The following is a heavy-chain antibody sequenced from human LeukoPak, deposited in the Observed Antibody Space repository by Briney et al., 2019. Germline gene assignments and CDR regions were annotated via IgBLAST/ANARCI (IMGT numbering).Heavy chain of an antibody. CDR1: GGSISSSSYY. V-gene: IGHV4-39*01. J-gene: IGHJ3*02. CDR3: ASMVVAATGGAFDI. CDR2: IYYSGST. Sequence: PSETLSLTCTVSGGSISSSSYYWGWIRQPPGKGLEWIGSIYYSGSTYYNPSLKSRVTISVDTSKNQFSLKLSSVTAADTAVYYCASMVVAATGGAFDIWGQGTMVTVSS. D-gene: IGHD2-15*01.